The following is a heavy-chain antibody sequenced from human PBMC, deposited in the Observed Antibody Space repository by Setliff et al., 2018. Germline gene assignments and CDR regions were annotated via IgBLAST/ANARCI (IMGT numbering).Heavy chain of an antibody. CDR3: AREVLSTVVAWDY. V-gene: IGHV1-2*02. J-gene: IGHJ4*02. CDR1: GNTFTGYY. D-gene: IGHD4-17*01. CDR2: INPNSGDT. Sequence: ASVKVSCKASGNTFTGYYIHWLRQAPGQGLEWMGCINPNSGDTTFAQKFQGRVTITRDTSNSTDYMDLSRLTSDDTAVSYCAREVLSTVVAWDYWGQGTLVTVSS.